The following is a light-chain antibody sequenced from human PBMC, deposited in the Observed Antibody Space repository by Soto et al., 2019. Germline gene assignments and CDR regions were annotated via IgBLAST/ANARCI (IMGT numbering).Light chain of an antibody. CDR3: SSYTPSDTRQIV. Sequence: QSVLTQAASVSGSPGQSITISCTGTSSDVGGYNYVSWYQHHPGKAPKLMIFDVSNRPSGVSNRFSGSKSGNTASLTISGLQPEDEADYYCSSYTPSDTRQIVFGTGTKVTVL. J-gene: IGLJ1*01. CDR2: DVS. V-gene: IGLV2-14*03. CDR1: SSDVGGYNY.